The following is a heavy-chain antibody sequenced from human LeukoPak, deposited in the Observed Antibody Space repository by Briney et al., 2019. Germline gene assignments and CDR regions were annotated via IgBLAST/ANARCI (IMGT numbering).Heavy chain of an antibody. CDR2: IYYSGST. CDR3: ASSSTAMVTPFDY. D-gene: IGHD5-18*01. CDR1: GGSISSNSYY. V-gene: IGHV4-39*01. Sequence: PSETLSLTCTVSGGSISSNSYYWGRIRQPPGKGLEWIGSIYYSGSTYYNPSLKSRVTVSVDTSKNQFSLKLSSVTAADTAVYYCASSSTAMVTPFDYWGQGTLVTVSS. J-gene: IGHJ4*02.